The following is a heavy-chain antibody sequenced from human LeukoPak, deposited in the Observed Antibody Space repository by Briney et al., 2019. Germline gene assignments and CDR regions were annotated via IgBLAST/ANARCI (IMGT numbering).Heavy chain of an antibody. V-gene: IGHV4-4*02. Sequence: SGTLSLTCTVSGDSINSLDLWSWVRQPPGKGLEWIGEMYLSGTTHSNPSVKGRVTISIDKSKNQFFLNLSSVTAADTAVYYCAGLVGRYSSGLYYYYFDYWGQGTLVTVSS. J-gene: IGHJ4*02. D-gene: IGHD3-22*01. CDR2: MYLSGTT. CDR1: GDSINSLDL. CDR3: AGLVGRYSSGLYYYYFDY.